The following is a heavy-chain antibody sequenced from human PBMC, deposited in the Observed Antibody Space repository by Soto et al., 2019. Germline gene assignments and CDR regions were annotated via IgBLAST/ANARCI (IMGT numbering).Heavy chain of an antibody. CDR2: IIPIFGTA. CDR3: XXXXXXTAMASP. CDR1: GGTFSSYA. V-gene: IGHV1-69*12. D-gene: IGHD5-18*01. J-gene: IGHJ5*02. Sequence: QVQLVQSGAEVKKPGSSVKVSCKASGGTFSSYAISWVRQAPGQGLEWMGGIIPIFGTANYAQKFQGRVTITADEXXXXXXXXXXXXXXXXXXXYYCXXXXXXTAMASPWGQGTLVTVSS.